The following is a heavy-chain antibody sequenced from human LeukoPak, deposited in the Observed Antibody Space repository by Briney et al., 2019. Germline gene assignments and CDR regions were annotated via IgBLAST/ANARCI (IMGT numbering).Heavy chain of an antibody. CDR2: ISGTGRTP. D-gene: IGHD4-23*01. V-gene: IGHV3-23*01. CDR3: AKGRTTVVNYAFDI. CDR1: GFTFSSYA. Sequence: GGSLRLSCAASGFTFSSYAMIWVHQAPPKGLAWVSTISGTGRTPNYAVSVKGRSTNSKDNSKNTPYPQMNSVRDEDTTVYYCAKGRTTVVNYAFDIWGQGTMVTVSS. J-gene: IGHJ3*02.